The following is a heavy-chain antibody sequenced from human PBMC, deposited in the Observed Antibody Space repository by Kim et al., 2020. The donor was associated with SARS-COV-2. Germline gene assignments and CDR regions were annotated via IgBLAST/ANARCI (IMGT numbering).Heavy chain of an antibody. Sequence: GGSLRLSCAASGFTFSGSAMHWVRQASGKGLEWVGRIRSKANSYATAYAASVKGRFTISRDDSKNTAYLHMNSLKTEDTAVYYCTPLGYYDTSDYARPYWGQGTLVTVSS. V-gene: IGHV3-73*01. D-gene: IGHD3-22*01. CDR3: TPLGYYDTSDYARPY. CDR1: GFTFSGSA. J-gene: IGHJ4*02. CDR2: IRSKANSYAT.